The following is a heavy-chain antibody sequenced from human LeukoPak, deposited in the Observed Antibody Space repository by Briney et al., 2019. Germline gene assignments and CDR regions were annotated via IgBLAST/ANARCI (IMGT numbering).Heavy chain of an antibody. CDR3: ARAPPNVLRFLEPWFDP. D-gene: IGHD3-3*01. Sequence: WASVKVSCKASGYTFTSYGISWVRQAPGQGLEWMGWISAYSGNTNYAQKLQGRVTVTTDTSTSTAYMELRSLRSDDTAVYYCARAPPNVLRFLEPWFDPWGQGTLVTVSS. CDR1: GYTFTSYG. CDR2: ISAYSGNT. V-gene: IGHV1-18*01. J-gene: IGHJ5*02.